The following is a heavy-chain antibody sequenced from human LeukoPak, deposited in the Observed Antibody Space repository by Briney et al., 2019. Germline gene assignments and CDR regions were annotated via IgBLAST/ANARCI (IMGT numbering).Heavy chain of an antibody. D-gene: IGHD1-26*01. Sequence: ASVKVSCKASGYTFTSYAMHWVRQAPGQRLEWMGWINAGNGNTKYSQKFQGRVTITRDTSASTAYMVLSSLRSEDTAVYYCAGVKSGSYYYFDYWGQGTLVTVSS. CDR1: GYTFTSYA. J-gene: IGHJ4*02. V-gene: IGHV1-3*01. CDR3: AGVKSGSYYYFDY. CDR2: INAGNGNT.